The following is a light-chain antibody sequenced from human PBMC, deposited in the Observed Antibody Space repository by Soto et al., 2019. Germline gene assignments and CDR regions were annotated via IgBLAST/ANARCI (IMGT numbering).Light chain of an antibody. V-gene: IGKV3-15*01. CDR2: GAS. J-gene: IGKJ4*01. CDR3: QQYNNWPLT. CDR1: QSISSN. Sequence: EIVMTQSPATLSVSPGERATLSCRAGQSISSNLAWYQQKPGQAPRLLIYGASTGATGIPARFSGSGSGTEFTLTISSLQSEDFVVYYCQQYNNWPLTLGGGTKVDIK.